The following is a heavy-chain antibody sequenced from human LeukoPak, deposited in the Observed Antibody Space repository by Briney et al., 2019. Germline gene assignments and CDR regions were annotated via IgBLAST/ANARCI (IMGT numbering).Heavy chain of an antibody. V-gene: IGHV4-59*01. CDR2: IYYSGST. D-gene: IGHD3-22*01. CDR3: ARTYYYDSCGYYENLLFDY. J-gene: IGHJ4*02. Sequence: SETLSLTCTVSGGSISSYYWSWIRQPPGKGLEWIGYIYYSGSTNYNPSLKSRVTISVDTSKNQFSLKLSSVTAADTAVYYCARTYYYDSCGYYENLLFDYWGQGTLVTVSS. CDR1: GGSISSYY.